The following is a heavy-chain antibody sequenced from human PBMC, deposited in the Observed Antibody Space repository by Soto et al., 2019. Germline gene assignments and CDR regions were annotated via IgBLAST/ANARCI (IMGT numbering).Heavy chain of an antibody. CDR2: IRSNADGGTT. D-gene: IGHD2-2*01. J-gene: IGHJ5*02. V-gene: IGHV3-15*01. CDR1: VFTFSNSW. CDR3: TTDVAGYCSSTTCNTPQNWFDP. Sequence: GGSLSLSCADSVFTFSNSWMSWFCQAAVKMLEWVVLIRSNADGGTTNYAAPAKDRFTMSRDDSKNTLYLQMNSLKTEDTAVYYCTTDVAGYCSSTTCNTPQNWFDPWGQGTLVTVSS.